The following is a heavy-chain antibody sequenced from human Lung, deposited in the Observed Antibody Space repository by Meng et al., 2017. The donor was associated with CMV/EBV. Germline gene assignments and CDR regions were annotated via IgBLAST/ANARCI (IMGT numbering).Heavy chain of an antibody. V-gene: IGHV3-48*04. CDR3: ARVLFMGSYYFDY. CDR1: GFTFSSYG. D-gene: IGHD3-10*01. J-gene: IGHJ4*01. CDR2: ISGSGSTI. Sequence: ESXKISXVASGFTFSSYGVSWVRQAPGKGLEWVSYISGSGSTIYYADSVKGRFTISRDNAKNSLYLQMNSLRAEDTAVYYCARVLFMGSYYFDYWGQGTXVTVAS.